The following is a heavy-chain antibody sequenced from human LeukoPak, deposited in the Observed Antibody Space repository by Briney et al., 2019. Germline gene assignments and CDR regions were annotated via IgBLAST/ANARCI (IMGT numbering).Heavy chain of an antibody. J-gene: IGHJ4*02. CDR2: IRYDGTTK. Sequence: GGSLRLSCAASGFTFSSYGMHWVRQAPGKGLEWVAFIRYDGTTKYYADSVKGRFTISRDNSRNTLYLQMNNLRTEDTAVYYCASPYYYDGSSYYHFFDHWGQGTLVTVSS. CDR1: GFTFSSYG. CDR3: ASPYYYDGSSYYHFFDH. V-gene: IGHV3-30*02. D-gene: IGHD3-22*01.